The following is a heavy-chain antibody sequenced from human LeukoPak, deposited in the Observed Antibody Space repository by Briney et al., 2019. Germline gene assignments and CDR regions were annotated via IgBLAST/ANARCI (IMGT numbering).Heavy chain of an antibody. V-gene: IGHV4-34*01. CDR3: ASTGYSSSWLYYYYYMDV. Sequence: SETLSLTCAVYGGSFSGYYWSWIRQPPGKGLEWIGEINHSGSTNYNPSLKSRVTISVDTSKNWFSLRLTSVTAADTAVYYCASTGYSSSWLYYYYYMDVWGKGTTVTISS. D-gene: IGHD6-13*01. J-gene: IGHJ6*03. CDR2: INHSGST. CDR1: GGSFSGYY.